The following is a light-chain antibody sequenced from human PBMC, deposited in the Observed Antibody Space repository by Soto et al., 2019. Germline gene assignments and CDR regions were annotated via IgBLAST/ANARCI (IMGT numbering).Light chain of an antibody. V-gene: IGKV3-15*01. J-gene: IGKJ1*01. CDR3: QQYNNWPRT. CDR1: QSVSSN. Sequence: EIVMTQSPATLSVSPGERATLSCRASQSVSSNLAWYQQKPGQAPRLLIYGASTRATGIPARFSGSGSGTELTLTISSLQCEGFAVYYCQQYNNWPRTFVQGTKVEIK. CDR2: GAS.